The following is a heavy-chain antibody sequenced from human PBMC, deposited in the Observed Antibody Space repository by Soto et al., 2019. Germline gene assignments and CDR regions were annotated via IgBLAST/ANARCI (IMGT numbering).Heavy chain of an antibody. Sequence: QVQLVESGGGVVQPGRSLRLSCAASGFTFSSYGMHWVRQAPGKGLEWVAVISYDGSNKYYADSVKGRFTISRDNSKNTLYLQMNSLRAEDTAVYYCAKEDISLPSLAAAGTFPYYGMDVWGQGTTVTVSS. V-gene: IGHV3-30*18. J-gene: IGHJ6*02. CDR3: AKEDISLPSLAAAGTFPYYGMDV. CDR1: GFTFSSYG. CDR2: ISYDGSNK. D-gene: IGHD6-13*01.